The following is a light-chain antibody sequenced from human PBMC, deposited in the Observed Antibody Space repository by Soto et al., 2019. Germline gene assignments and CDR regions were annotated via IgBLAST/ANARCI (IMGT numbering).Light chain of an antibody. CDR1: QSISSY. V-gene: IGKV1-39*01. Sequence: DIQMTQSPSSLSASVGDRVTITCRASQSISSYLNWYQQKPGKAPKLLIYAASSLQSGVPSRFSRSGSGTDFTLTISSLQPEELATYYCQQSYSTPQVTFGQGTKLEIK. CDR2: AAS. CDR3: QQSYSTPQVT. J-gene: IGKJ2*01.